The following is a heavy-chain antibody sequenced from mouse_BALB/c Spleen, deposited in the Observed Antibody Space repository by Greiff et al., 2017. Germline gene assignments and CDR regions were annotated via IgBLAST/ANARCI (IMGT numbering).Heavy chain of an antibody. V-gene: IGHV5-12-1*01. Sequence: EVMLVESGGGLVKPGGSLKLSCAASGFAFSSYEMSWVRQTPEKRLEWVAYISSGGGSTYYPDTVKGRFTISRDNAKNTLYLQMSSLKSEDTAMYYCARPWERGFADWGQGTLVTVSA. J-gene: IGHJ3*01. D-gene: IGHD4-1*01. CDR3: ARPWERGFAD. CDR2: ISSGGGST. CDR1: GFAFSSYE.